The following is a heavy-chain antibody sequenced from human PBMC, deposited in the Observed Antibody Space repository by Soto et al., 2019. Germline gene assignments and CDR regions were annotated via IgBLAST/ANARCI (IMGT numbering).Heavy chain of an antibody. CDR2: ISAYNGNT. J-gene: IGHJ6*03. Sequence: ASVKVSCKASGYTFTSYGISWVRQAPGQGLERMGWISAYNGNTNYAQKLQGRVTMTTDTSTSTAYMELRSLRSDDTAVYYCARVEYSSSSTYYYYYYYYMDVWGKGTTVTVSS. V-gene: IGHV1-18*01. CDR3: ARVEYSSSSTYYYYYYYYMDV. D-gene: IGHD6-6*01. CDR1: GYTFTSYG.